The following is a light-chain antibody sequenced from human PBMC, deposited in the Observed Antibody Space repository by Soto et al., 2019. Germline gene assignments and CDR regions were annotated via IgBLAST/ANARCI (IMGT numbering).Light chain of an antibody. V-gene: IGKV3-20*01. CDR1: QSISSSY. CDR2: GAS. Sequence: EIVLTQSPDTLSLSPGERATLSCGASQSISSSYLAWYQQKPGQAPRLLIYGASSRATGTPDRFSGSGSGTDFTLTISRLEPEDFAVYYCQQYGSSPITFGQGTRLEIK. CDR3: QQYGSSPIT. J-gene: IGKJ5*01.